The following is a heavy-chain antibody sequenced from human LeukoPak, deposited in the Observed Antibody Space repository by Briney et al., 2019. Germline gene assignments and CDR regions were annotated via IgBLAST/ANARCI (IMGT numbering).Heavy chain of an antibody. V-gene: IGHV3-23*01. J-gene: IGHJ3*02. CDR2: ISGSGGST. Sequence: GGSLRLSCAASGFTFSSYAMSWVRQAPGKGLEWVSAISGSGGSTYYADSVKGRFTISRDNSKNTLYLQMNSLRAEDTAVYYCAKDLDQNKITIFGVVDAFDIWGQGTMVTVPS. CDR1: GFTFSSYA. D-gene: IGHD3-3*01. CDR3: AKDLDQNKITIFGVVDAFDI.